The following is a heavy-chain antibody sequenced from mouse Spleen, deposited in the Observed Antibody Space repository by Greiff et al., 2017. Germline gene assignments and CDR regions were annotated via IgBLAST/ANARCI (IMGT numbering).Heavy chain of an antibody. D-gene: IGHD2-4*01. CDR3: TTLYDYDGAWCAY. CDR2: IDPENGDT. V-gene: IGHV14-4*01. J-gene: IGHJ3*01. CDR1: GFNIKDDY. Sequence: VQLQQSGAELVRPGASVKLSCTASGFNIKDDYMHWVKQRPEQGLEWIGWIDPENGDTEYASKFQGKATITADTSSNTAYLQLSSLTSEDTAVYYCTTLYDYDGAWCAYWGQGTLVTVSA.